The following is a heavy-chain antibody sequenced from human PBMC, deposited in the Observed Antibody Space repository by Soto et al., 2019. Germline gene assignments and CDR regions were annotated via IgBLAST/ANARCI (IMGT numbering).Heavy chain of an antibody. J-gene: IGHJ5*02. CDR1: GYSFTSFG. CDR2: VNAYNGDT. Sequence: QVQLVQSGAEVKKPGASVKVSCKTSGYSFTSFGVSWVRQAPGQGLEWMGWVNAYNGDTNYAQKFQGRVSITSETATRKSHMALSILGSDEAAVYSCARPPIGLLGGFGVHPWGQPPVVTVSS. V-gene: IGHV1-18*04. D-gene: IGHD3-10*01. CDR3: ARPPIGLLGGFGVHP.